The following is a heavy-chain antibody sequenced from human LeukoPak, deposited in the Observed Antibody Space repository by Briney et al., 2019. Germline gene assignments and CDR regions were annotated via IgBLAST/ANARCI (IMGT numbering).Heavy chain of an antibody. Sequence: GGSLRLSCGASGFTFSTYWMSWVRQAPGKGLEWVANIKQDGSEKHYVDSVKGRFTVSSDTAKSSLYLQMDSLRAEDTAVYYCEGYCSNGVCVPFDFWGQGTQVTVSS. CDR1: GFTFSTYW. CDR3: EGYCSNGVCVPFDF. V-gene: IGHV3-7*02. D-gene: IGHD2-8*01. CDR2: IKQDGSEK. J-gene: IGHJ4*02.